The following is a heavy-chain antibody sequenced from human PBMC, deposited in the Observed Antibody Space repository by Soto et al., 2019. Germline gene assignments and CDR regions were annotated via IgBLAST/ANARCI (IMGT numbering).Heavy chain of an antibody. V-gene: IGHV1-46*01. Sequence: ASVKVSCKASGFSFSDYFMHWVRQAPGQGLEWMGVINPSDNSTTYAQKFQGRVIMTRDMSTNTVYMELTSLRSEDTAVYYCARARGWFDPWGQGTLVTVS. CDR2: INPSDNST. CDR3: ARARGWFDP. D-gene: IGHD3-10*01. CDR1: GFSFSDYF. J-gene: IGHJ5*02.